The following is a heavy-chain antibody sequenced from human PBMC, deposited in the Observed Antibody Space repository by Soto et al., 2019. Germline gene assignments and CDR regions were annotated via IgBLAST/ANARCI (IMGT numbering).Heavy chain of an antibody. CDR2: IYYSGST. J-gene: IGHJ4*02. CDR3: ATRKTYDILNKSNY. Sequence: SETLSLTCTVSGRSISSGDYYCSWIRQAPGKGLGWIGYIYYSGSTYYNPSLKSRVTISVDTSKNQFSLKLSSVTAADTAVYYCATRKTYDILNKSNYWGQGSLVTAPQ. CDR1: GRSISSGDYY. D-gene: IGHD3-9*01. V-gene: IGHV4-30-4*01.